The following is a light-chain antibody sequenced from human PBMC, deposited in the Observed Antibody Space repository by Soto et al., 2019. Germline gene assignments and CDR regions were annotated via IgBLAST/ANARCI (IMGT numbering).Light chain of an antibody. CDR2: GAS. CDR3: RQDGSSPSYT. CDR1: QSVSSSSY. J-gene: IGKJ2*01. Sequence: EIVLTQSPGTLSLSPGERATLSCRASQSVSSSSYLAWYQQKPGQAPRLLIYGASSRATGIPARFSGSGSATDFTLTISRLEPEDFAVYDSRQDGSSPSYTFGQGTKLEIK. V-gene: IGKV3-20*01.